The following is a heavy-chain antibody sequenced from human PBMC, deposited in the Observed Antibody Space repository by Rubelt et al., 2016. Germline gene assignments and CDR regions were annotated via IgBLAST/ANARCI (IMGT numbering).Heavy chain of an antibody. CDR1: GFTFDDYT. Sequence: EVQLVESGGVVVQPGGSLRLSCAASGFTFDDYTMHWVRQAPGKGLEWVSLFSWDGGSTYYADSVKGRFTVSRDNSKNSLYPQMNSVRTKYTDVYYCAKEDAAARTADYYDYGKDVSGQGTTVTVS. D-gene: IGHD6-13*01. V-gene: IGHV3-43*01. CDR3: AKEDAAARTADYYDYGKDV. J-gene: IGHJ6*02. CDR2: FSWDGGST.